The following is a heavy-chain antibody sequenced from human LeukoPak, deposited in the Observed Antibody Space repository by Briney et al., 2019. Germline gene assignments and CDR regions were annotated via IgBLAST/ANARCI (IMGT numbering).Heavy chain of an antibody. J-gene: IGHJ4*02. CDR3: AKVTSGYYRGFDY. Sequence: GGSLRLSCAASGFTFNNYAMSWVRQAPGKGLEWVSAISGSGGSTYYADSVKGRFTISRDNSKNTLYLQMNSLRAEDTAVYYCAKVTSGYYRGFDYWGQGTLVTVSS. CDR2: ISGSGGST. D-gene: IGHD3-22*01. V-gene: IGHV3-23*01. CDR1: GFTFNNYA.